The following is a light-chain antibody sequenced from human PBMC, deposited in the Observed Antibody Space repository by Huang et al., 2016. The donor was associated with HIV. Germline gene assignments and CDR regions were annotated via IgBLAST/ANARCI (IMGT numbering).Light chain of an antibody. J-gene: IGKJ1*01. CDR3: QQYDDWPPWT. CDR1: QNITR. CDR2: GAS. Sequence: EIVMTQSPATLSVSPGGRATLSCRASQNITRLAWYQHKPGQAPRLLIYGASSRATGVPARFSGGGSGTDFTLTVSSLQSDDFALDYCQQYDDWPPWTFGQGTQVDMK. V-gene: IGKV3-15*01.